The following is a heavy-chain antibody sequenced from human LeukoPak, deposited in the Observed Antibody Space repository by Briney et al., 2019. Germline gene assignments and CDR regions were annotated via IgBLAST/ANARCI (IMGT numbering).Heavy chain of an antibody. CDR1: GGSFSGYY. J-gene: IGHJ5*01. V-gene: IGHV4-34*01. CDR2: INHSGST. D-gene: IGHD5-24*01. Sequence: SETLSLTCAVYGGSFSGYYWSWIRQPPGKGLEWIGEINHSGSTNYNPSLKSRVTISVDTSKNQFSLKLSSVTAADTAIYYCARDNNWFDSWGQGTLVTVSS. CDR3: ARDNNWFDS.